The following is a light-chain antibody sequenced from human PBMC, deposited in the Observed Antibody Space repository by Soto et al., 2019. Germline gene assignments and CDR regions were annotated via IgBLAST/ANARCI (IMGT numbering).Light chain of an antibody. CDR2: GAS. CDR3: QQYNNWLRGT. Sequence: EIVLTQSPDTLSLSPGERATLSCRASQSVRGSYLAWYQHKPGQAPRLLIYGASTRATGIPARFSGSGSGTEFTLTISSLQSEDFAVYYCQQYNNWLRGTFGGGTKVDIK. CDR1: QSVRGSY. J-gene: IGKJ4*01. V-gene: IGKV3-15*01.